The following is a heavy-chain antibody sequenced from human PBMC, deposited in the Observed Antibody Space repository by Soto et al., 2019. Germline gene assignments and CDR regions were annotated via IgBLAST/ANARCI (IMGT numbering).Heavy chain of an antibody. CDR1: GFTFSSYG. Sequence: GGSLRLSCAASGFTFSSYGMHWVRQAPGKGLEWVAVIWYDGSNKYYADSVKGRFTISRDNSKNTLYLQMNSLRAEDTAVYYCASPLTSGIHAEYFQHWGQGTLVTVSS. CDR3: ASPLTSGIHAEYFQH. J-gene: IGHJ1*01. D-gene: IGHD2-21*01. CDR2: IWYDGSNK. V-gene: IGHV3-33*01.